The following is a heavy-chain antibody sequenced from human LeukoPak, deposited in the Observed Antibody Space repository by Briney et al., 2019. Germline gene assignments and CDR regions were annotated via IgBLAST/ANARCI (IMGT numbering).Heavy chain of an antibody. V-gene: IGHV5-51*01. CDR1: GYSFTCYW. CDR3: ARGYNYAFGAFDI. J-gene: IGHJ3*02. Sequence: GESLKISCKGSGYSFTCYWIGWVRQMPGKGLEWMGIIYPGDSDTRYSPSFLGQVTISADKSISIVYLQWSSLKASDSAMYYCARGYNYAFGAFDIWGQGAKVTVSS. D-gene: IGHD5-18*01. CDR2: IYPGDSDT.